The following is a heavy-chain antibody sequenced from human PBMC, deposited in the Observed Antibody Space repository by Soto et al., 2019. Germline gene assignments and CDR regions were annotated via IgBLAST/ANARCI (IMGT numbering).Heavy chain of an antibody. CDR2: ISAYNGNT. V-gene: IGHV1-18*04. CDR3: AASQFIEEYYYCLDA. J-gene: IGHJ6*02. CDR1: GYTFTSYG. Sequence: GASVKVSCKASGYTFTSYGISWVRQAPGQGLEWMGWISAYNGNTNYAQKLQGRVTMTTDTSTSTAYMELRSLRSDATAVYYCAASQFIEEYYYCLDAWGQGTTVTVSS. D-gene: IGHD2-15*01.